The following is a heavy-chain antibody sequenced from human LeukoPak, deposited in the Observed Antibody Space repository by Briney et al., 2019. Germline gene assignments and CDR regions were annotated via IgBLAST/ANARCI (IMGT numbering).Heavy chain of an antibody. CDR3: ARGGAGHFDF. V-gene: IGHV4-59*01. CDR1: NGSISSYY. CDR2: ISYSGST. D-gene: IGHD1-26*01. J-gene: IGHJ4*02. Sequence: SETLSLTCTVSNGSISSYYCSWIRQSPGKGLEWIGYISYSGSTNYNPSLKSRVTMSVDTSKNQFSLKLSSVTAADTAVYYCARGGAGHFDFWGQGTLVTVSP.